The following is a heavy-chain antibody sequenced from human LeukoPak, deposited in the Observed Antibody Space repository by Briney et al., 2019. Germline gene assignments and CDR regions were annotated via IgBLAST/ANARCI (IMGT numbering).Heavy chain of an antibody. Sequence: GGSLRLSCAASGFTVSSNYMSWVRQAPGKGLEWVSVIYSGGSTYYADSVKGRFTISRDNSKNTLYLQMNSLRAEDTAVYYCAKDSVVVPAAKGSYFDYWGQGTLVTVSS. D-gene: IGHD2-2*01. CDR2: IYSGGST. J-gene: IGHJ4*02. CDR3: AKDSVVVPAAKGSYFDY. CDR1: GFTVSSNY. V-gene: IGHV3-53*01.